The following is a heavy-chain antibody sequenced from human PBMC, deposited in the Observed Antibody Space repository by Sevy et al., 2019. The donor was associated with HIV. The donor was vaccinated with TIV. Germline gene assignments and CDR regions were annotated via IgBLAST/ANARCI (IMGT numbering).Heavy chain of an antibody. D-gene: IGHD1-1*01. Sequence: GESLKISCKASGYSFSSYWFGWVRQMPGKGLEWMGIIYPGDSDTRYSLSFQGQVTISVDKSFITAYLQWSSLKASDTAIYYCARGARGTLPSFYYYGFDVWGQGTTVTISS. CDR1: GYSFSSYW. J-gene: IGHJ6*02. CDR3: ARGARGTLPSFYYYGFDV. V-gene: IGHV5-51*01. CDR2: IYPGDSDT.